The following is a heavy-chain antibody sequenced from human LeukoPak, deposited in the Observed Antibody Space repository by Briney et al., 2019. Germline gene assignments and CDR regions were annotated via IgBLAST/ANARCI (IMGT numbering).Heavy chain of an antibody. Sequence: ASVKVSCKASGGTFSSYAISWVRQAPGQGLEWMGGIIPIFGTANYAQKFQGRVTITTDESTSAAYMELSSLRSEDTAVYYCARSSSAFAPETRHFDYWGQGTLVTVSS. CDR3: ARSSSAFAPETRHFDY. CDR2: IIPIFGTA. CDR1: GGTFSSYA. J-gene: IGHJ4*02. V-gene: IGHV1-69*05. D-gene: IGHD1-14*01.